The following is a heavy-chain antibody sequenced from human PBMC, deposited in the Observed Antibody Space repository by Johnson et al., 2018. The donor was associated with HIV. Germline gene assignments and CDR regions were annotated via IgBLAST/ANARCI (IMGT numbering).Heavy chain of an antibody. J-gene: IGHJ3*02. CDR3: AKDVERDSLAGYGAFYI. V-gene: IGHV3-23*04. Sequence: VQLVESGGGLVQPGGSLRLSCAASGVTFSNYAMSWVRQAPGKGLEWVSAISGSGDTAYYADSVKGRFTISRDRSNNTLFLQMNSLRAEDTAVYHCAKDVERDSLAGYGAFYIWGQGTMVTVSS. CDR2: ISGSGDTA. CDR1: GVTFSNYA. D-gene: IGHD3-9*01.